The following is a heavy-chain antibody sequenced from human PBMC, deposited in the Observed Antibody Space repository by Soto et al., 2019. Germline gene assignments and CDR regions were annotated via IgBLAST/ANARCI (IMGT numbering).Heavy chain of an antibody. D-gene: IGHD3-22*01. CDR2: INAGNGNT. CDR1: GYMFTNYA. J-gene: IGHJ6*01. Sequence: ASVNVSCKAAGYMFTNYAIHCLRQAPAQRLEWMGRINAGNGNTEYSQKFQGRVTITSDTSASTAYMELSSLRSEDTAVYFCARVGAYYYETYGMDVWGQGTTVTVSS. V-gene: IGHV1-3*01. CDR3: ARVGAYYYETYGMDV.